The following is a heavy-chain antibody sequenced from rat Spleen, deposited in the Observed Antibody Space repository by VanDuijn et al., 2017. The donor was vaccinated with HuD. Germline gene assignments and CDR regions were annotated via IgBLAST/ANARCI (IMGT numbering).Heavy chain of an antibody. D-gene: IGHD4-1*01. J-gene: IGHJ3*01. V-gene: IGHV5-20*01. Sequence: EVQLVESDGGLVQPGKSLKLSCAASGFTFSDYYMAWVRQAPTKGLEWVAAISYDGNVPYYRDSAKGRFTVSRDDAKSTLYLQMDSLRSEDTATYYCTTYGGLRNWFAYWGQGTLVTVSS. CDR3: TTYGGLRNWFAY. CDR2: ISYDGNVP. CDR1: GFTFSDYY.